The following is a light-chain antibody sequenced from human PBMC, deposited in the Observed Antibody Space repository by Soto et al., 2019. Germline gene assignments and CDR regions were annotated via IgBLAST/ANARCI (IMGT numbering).Light chain of an antibody. CDR1: QDIRNF. J-gene: IGKJ3*01. Sequence: DIPMTQSPTSLSASVGDRVTITCRASQDIRNFVAWYQQKPGKAPKLLIYAASTFQSGVPSRFSGSGSGTDFTLTNNSLQPEDVATYSCQKYSSVPVFGPGTKVEIK. CDR2: AAS. CDR3: QKYSSVPV. V-gene: IGKV1-27*01.